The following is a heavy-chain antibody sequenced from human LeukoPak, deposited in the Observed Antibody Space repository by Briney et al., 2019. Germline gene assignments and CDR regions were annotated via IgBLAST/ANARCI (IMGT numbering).Heavy chain of an antibody. J-gene: IGHJ4*02. V-gene: IGHV3-7*01. CDR3: ARDIFERLRQGGLFDY. CDR1: GFTFSSYW. Sequence: GGSLRLSCAASGFTFSSYWMSWVRQAPGKGLEWVANIKQDGSEKYYVDSVKGRFTISRDNAKNSLYLQMNSLRAEDTAVYYCARDIFERLRQGGLFDYWGQGTLVTVSS. D-gene: IGHD5-12*01. CDR2: IKQDGSEK.